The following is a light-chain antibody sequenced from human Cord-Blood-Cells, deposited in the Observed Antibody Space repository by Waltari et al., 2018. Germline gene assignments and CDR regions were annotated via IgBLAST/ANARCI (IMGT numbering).Light chain of an antibody. J-gene: IGLJ1*01. CDR1: SSVVGGYYY. CDR3: CSYAGSYTYV. CDR2: DLS. Sequence: QSALSQPRSVSGSPGPSATISCPGTSSVVGGYYYLPWYQQHPGKAPKLMIYDLSRRPSGVPDRFSGSKCGNTASLTISGLQAEDEADYYCCSYAGSYTYVFGTGTKVTVL. V-gene: IGLV2-11*01.